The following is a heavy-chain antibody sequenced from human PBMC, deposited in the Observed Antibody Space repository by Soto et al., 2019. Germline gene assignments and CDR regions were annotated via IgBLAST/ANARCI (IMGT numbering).Heavy chain of an antibody. D-gene: IGHD2-2*01. CDR1: GFTFSSYS. CDR3: ARYCPGSSTNCYGSEWFDS. V-gene: IGHV3-48*01. Sequence: EVQLVESGGGLVQPGGSLRLSCAASGFTFSSYSMNWVRQAPGKGLEWVSYISSSRSTIYYADSVKGRFTISRDNAKNSLYLQMNSLTAEDTAVYYGARYCPGSSTNCYGSEWFDSWGQGTLVTVSS. J-gene: IGHJ5*01. CDR2: ISSSRSTI.